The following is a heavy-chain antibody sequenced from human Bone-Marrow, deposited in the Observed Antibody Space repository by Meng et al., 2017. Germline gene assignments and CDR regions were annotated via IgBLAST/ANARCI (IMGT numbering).Heavy chain of an antibody. J-gene: IGHJ4*02. Sequence: QLQLQESGPGLVKPSETLSLTCPGPGGSISSSSYYWGWIRQPPGKGLEWIGSIYYIGSTYYNPALKSRVTISLDTSKNQFSLNLSSVTAADTAVYYCARGYCSTTSCYNRYFDYWGLGTLVTVSS. D-gene: IGHD2-2*02. CDR3: ARGYCSTTSCYNRYFDY. CDR1: GGSISSSSYY. CDR2: IYYIGST. V-gene: IGHV4-39*01.